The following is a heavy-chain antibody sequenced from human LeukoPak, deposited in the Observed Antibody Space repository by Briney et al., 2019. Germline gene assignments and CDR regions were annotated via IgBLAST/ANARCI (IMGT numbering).Heavy chain of an antibody. CDR3: ARVPVAYYYYYMDV. J-gene: IGHJ6*03. CDR1: GGSISSYY. D-gene: IGHD4-23*01. V-gene: IGHV4-59*01. CDR2: IYYSGST. Sequence: SETLSLTCTVSGGSISSYYWSWIRQPPGKGLEWIGYIYYSGSTNYNPSLKSRVAISVDTSKNQFSLKLSSVTAADTAVYYCARVPVAYYYYYMDVWGKGTTVTISS.